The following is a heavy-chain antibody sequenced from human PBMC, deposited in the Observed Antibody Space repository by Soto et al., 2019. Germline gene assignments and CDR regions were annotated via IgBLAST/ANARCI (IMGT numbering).Heavy chain of an antibody. CDR2: TYYSSRWQT. J-gene: IGHJ5*01. V-gene: IGHV6-1*01. CDR1: GDSVSSNDAT. CDR3: ARLIGNSWLDS. D-gene: IGHD3-16*01. Sequence: SQTLSLTCAISGDSVSSNDATWDWIRQSPSRDLEWLGRTYYSSRWQTDYAISVKSRISINPDTSNNQVSLQLNSVTPDDMALYYCARLIGNSWLDSWGQGTLVTVSS.